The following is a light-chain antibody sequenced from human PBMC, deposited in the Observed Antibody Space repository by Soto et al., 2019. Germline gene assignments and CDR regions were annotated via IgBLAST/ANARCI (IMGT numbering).Light chain of an antibody. CDR3: LHHGSSLWT. CDR2: GAS. Sequence: EVVVTQSPATLSVSPGERVTFSCRASQSVTSNLAWYQHKPGQSPRLLVSGASTGATGIPDRFSGSGSGTDFTLTISRLEPEDFAMYYCLHHGSSLWTFGQGTKVDIK. CDR1: QSVTSN. V-gene: IGKV3-20*01. J-gene: IGKJ1*01.